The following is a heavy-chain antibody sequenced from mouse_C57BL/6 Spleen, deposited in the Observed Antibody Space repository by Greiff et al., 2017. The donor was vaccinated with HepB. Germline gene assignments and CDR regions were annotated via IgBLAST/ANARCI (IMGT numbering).Heavy chain of an antibody. CDR1: GYTFTSYW. D-gene: IGHD1-1*01. V-gene: IGHV1-53*01. CDR2: INPSNGGT. J-gene: IGHJ2*01. CDR3: GGLVGDYYGSSLDY. Sequence: VHVKQPGTELVKPGASVKLSCKASGYTFTSYWMHRVKQRPGQGHEWIGNINPSNGGTNYNEKFKSKATLTVDKSSSTAYMQLSSLTSEDSAVYYCGGLVGDYYGSSLDYWGQGTTLTVSS.